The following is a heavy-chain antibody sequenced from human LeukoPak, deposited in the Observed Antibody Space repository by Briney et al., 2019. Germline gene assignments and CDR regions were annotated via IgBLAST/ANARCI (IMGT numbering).Heavy chain of an antibody. CDR2: FIPILGAA. CDR3: ARPKKYSDHYFDY. Sequence: GASVKVSCKASGGTFNIYPISWVRQAPGQGLEWMGAFIPILGAANYAQKFQGRVTITTDESTSTVDMELSSLRSEDTAVYYCARPKKYSDHYFDYGGQGTLVTVSS. V-gene: IGHV1-69*16. D-gene: IGHD4-17*01. CDR1: GGTFNIYP. J-gene: IGHJ4*02.